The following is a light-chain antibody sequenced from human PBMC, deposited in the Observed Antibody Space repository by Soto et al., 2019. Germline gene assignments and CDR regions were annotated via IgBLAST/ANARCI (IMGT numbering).Light chain of an antibody. V-gene: IGLV2-14*01. CDR2: EVS. J-gene: IGLJ1*01. CDR1: SSDVGGYNY. Sequence: QSVLTQPASVSGSPGQSITISCTGTSSDVGGYNYVSWFQQHPGKAPKLIIWEVSNRATGVSNRFSGFKFGNTASLSISGLQAEDEGDYYCSSYTSRSTLVFGTGTKVTVL. CDR3: SSYTSRSTLV.